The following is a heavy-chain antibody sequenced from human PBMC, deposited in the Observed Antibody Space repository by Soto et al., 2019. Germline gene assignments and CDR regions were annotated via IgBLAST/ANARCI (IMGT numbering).Heavy chain of an antibody. CDR3: AGEENHCSGTSCQSEGYFDY. CDR1: GYTFTGYY. D-gene: IGHD2-2*01. Sequence: ASVKVSCKASGYTFTGYYMHWVRQAPGQGLEWMGWINPNSGGTNYAQKFQGRVTMTRDTSISTAYMELSRLRSDDTAVYYCAGEENHCSGTSCQSEGYFDYWGQGTLVTVSS. CDR2: INPNSGGT. J-gene: IGHJ4*02. V-gene: IGHV1-2*02.